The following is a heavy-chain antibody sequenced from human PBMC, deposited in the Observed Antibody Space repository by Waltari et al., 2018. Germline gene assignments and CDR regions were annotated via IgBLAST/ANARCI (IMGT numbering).Heavy chain of an antibody. J-gene: IGHJ3*02. V-gene: IGHV3-30-3*01. Sequence: QVQLVESGGGVVQPGRSLRLSCAASGFTFSSYAMHWVRQAPGKGLEWVAVISYDGSNKYYADSVKGRFTISRDNSKNTLYLQMNSLRAEDTAVYYCARRRANWVLFDAFDIWGQGTMVTVSS. D-gene: IGHD7-27*01. CDR3: ARRRANWVLFDAFDI. CDR1: GFTFSSYA. CDR2: ISYDGSNK.